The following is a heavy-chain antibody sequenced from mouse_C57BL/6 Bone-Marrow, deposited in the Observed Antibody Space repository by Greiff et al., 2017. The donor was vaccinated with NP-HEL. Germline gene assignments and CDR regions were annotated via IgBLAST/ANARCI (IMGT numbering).Heavy chain of an antibody. CDR2: IRLKSDNYAT. CDR3: TVDYYGSSYWYFDV. Sequence: EVNVVESGGGLVQPGGSMKLSCVASGFTFSNYWMNWVRQSPEKGLEWVAQIRLKSDNYATHYAESVKGRFTISRDDSKSSVYLQMNNLRAEDTGIYYCTVDYYGSSYWYFDVWGTGTTVTVSS. J-gene: IGHJ1*03. V-gene: IGHV6-3*01. CDR1: GFTFSNYW. D-gene: IGHD1-1*01.